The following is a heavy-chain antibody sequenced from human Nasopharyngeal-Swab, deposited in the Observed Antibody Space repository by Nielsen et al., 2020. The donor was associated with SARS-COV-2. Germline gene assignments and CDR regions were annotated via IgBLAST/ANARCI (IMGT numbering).Heavy chain of an antibody. Sequence: GESLKISCAASGFTFSTYEMNWVRRAPGKGLEWLSYISSSGSTIYYADSVKGRFTISRDNAKNSLYLQMDSLRAEDTAVYYCARDLAMATILWGQGTLVTVSS. CDR3: ARDLAMATIL. CDR2: ISSSGSTI. CDR1: GFTFSTYE. V-gene: IGHV3-48*03. J-gene: IGHJ4*02. D-gene: IGHD5-24*01.